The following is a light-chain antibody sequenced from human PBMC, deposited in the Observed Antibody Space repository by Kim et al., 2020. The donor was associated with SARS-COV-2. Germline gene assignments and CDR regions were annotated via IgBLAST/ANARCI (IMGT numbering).Light chain of an antibody. J-gene: IGLJ2*01. V-gene: IGLV3-19*01. CDR1: SLRSYY. CDR3: NSRGSNDNVL. Sequence: VALGQTVRITCQGDSLRSYYATWYQQKPGQAPIVVIYGKNNRPSGIPDRFSGSSAGDTASLTITGTQAGDEADYYCNSRGSNDNVLFGGGTKVTVL. CDR2: GKN.